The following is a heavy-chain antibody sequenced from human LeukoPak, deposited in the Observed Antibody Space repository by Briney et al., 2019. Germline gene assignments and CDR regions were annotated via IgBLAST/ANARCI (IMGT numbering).Heavy chain of an antibody. V-gene: IGHV4-34*01. Sequence: SETLSLTCAVYGGSFSGYYWSWIRQPPGKGLEWIGEINHSGSTNYNPSLKSRVTISVDTSKNQFSLKLSSVTAADTAVYYCARKRLYYGSGSIFDYWGQGTLVTVSS. CDR1: GGSFSGYY. J-gene: IGHJ4*02. CDR3: ARKRLYYGSGSIFDY. D-gene: IGHD3-10*01. CDR2: INHSGST.